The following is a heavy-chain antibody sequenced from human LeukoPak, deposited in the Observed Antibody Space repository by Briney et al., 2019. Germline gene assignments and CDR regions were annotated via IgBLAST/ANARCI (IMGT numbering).Heavy chain of an antibody. Sequence: SVKVSCKASGGTFSSYAISWVRQAPGQGLEWMGRIIPIFGTANYAQKFQGRVTFTTDESTSTAYMELSSLRSEDTAVYYCARDRYDILTGYYKDAYFDYWGQGTLVTVSS. J-gene: IGHJ4*02. CDR2: IIPIFGTA. V-gene: IGHV1-69*05. CDR1: GGTFSSYA. CDR3: ARDRYDILTGYYKDAYFDY. D-gene: IGHD3-9*01.